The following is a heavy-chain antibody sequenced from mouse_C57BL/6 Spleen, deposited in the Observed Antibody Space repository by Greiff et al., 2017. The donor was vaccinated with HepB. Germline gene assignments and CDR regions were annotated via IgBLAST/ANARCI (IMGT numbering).Heavy chain of an antibody. CDR2: IYPRSGNT. Sequence: VQLQQSGAELARPGASVKLSCKASGYTFTSYGISWVKQRTGQGLEWIGEIYPRSGNTYYNEKFKGKATLTADKSSSTAYMELRSLTSEDSAVYFCARGLYYDYDGGYYFDYWGQGTTLTVSS. J-gene: IGHJ2*01. CDR3: ARGLYYDYDGGYYFDY. CDR1: GYTFTSYG. D-gene: IGHD2-4*01. V-gene: IGHV1-81*01.